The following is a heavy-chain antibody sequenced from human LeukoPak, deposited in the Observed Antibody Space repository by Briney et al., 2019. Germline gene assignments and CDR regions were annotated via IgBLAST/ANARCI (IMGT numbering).Heavy chain of an antibody. D-gene: IGHD6-13*01. CDR1: GGSISSYY. CDR3: ARDGGIAAAGYYYYYYMDV. J-gene: IGHJ6*03. V-gene: IGHV4-4*07. Sequence: PSETLSLTCTVSGGSISSYYCSWIRQPAGKGLEWIGRIYTSGSTNYNPSLKSRVTMSVDTSKNQFSLKLSSVTAADTAVYYCARDGGIAAAGYYYYYYMDVWGKGTTVTVSS. CDR2: IYTSGST.